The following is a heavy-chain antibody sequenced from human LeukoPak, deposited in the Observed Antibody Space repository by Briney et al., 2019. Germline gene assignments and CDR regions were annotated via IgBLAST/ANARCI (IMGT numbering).Heavy chain of an antibody. CDR3: ARWLRLGYCSSTSCEDS. CDR2: IYHSGST. CDR1: GGSFSGYY. V-gene: IGHV4-34*01. D-gene: IGHD2-2*01. J-gene: IGHJ4*02. Sequence: PSETLSLTCAVYGGSFSGYYWSWIRQPPGKGLEWIGEIYHSGSTNYNPSLKSRVTISVDTSKNQFSLKLTSVTAADTAVYYCARWLRLGYCSSTSCEDSWGQGTPVTVSS.